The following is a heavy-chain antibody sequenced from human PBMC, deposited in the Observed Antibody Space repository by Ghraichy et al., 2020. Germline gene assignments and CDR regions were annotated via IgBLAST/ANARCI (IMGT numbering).Heavy chain of an antibody. J-gene: IGHJ4*02. CDR3: AKTRRSVRRLSEYSSGYLYFDY. D-gene: IGHD6-19*01. Sequence: GESMNISCAASGFTFSSYAMSWVRQAPGKGLEWVSAISGSGGSTYYADSVKGRFTISRDNSKNTLYLQMNSLRAEDTAVYYCAKTRRSVRRLSEYSSGYLYFDYWGQGTLVTVSS. CDR2: ISGSGGST. CDR1: GFTFSSYA. V-gene: IGHV3-23*01.